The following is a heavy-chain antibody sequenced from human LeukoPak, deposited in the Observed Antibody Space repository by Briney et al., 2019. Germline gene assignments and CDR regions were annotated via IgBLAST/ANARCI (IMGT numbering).Heavy chain of an antibody. CDR1: GYTFTSYY. D-gene: IGHD2-15*01. J-gene: IGHJ5*02. CDR3: ARGYCSGGTCYDWFDP. CDR2: INPSGGST. Sequence: ASVKVSCKASGYTFTSYYMHWVRQAPGQGLEWMGIINPSGGSTSYAQKFQGRVTMTRDTSTRTVYMELTSLRSEHTAVYYCARGYCSGGTCYDWFDPWGQGTLLTVSS. V-gene: IGHV1-46*01.